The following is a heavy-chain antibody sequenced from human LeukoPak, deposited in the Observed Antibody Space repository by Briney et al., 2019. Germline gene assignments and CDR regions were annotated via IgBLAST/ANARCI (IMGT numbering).Heavy chain of an antibody. CDR1: GGSFSGYY. Sequence: SETLSLTCAVYGGSFSGYYWSWIRQPPGKGLEWIGEINHSGSTNYNPSLKSRVTISVDTSKNQFSLKLSSVTAADTAVYYCARGLVVSAFDIWGRGTMVTVSS. V-gene: IGHV4-34*01. CDR2: INHSGST. J-gene: IGHJ3*02. CDR3: ARGLVVSAFDI. D-gene: IGHD2-15*01.